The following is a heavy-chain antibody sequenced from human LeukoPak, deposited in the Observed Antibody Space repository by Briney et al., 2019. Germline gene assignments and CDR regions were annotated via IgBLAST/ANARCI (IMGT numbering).Heavy chain of an antibody. CDR2: IYYSGST. J-gene: IGHJ6*03. D-gene: IGHD2-2*01. CDR1: GGSISSSSYY. CDR3: ARSTSYYMDV. Sequence: PSETLSLTCTVSGGSISSSSYYWGWIRQPPGKGLEWIGSIYYSGSTYYNPSLKSRVTISVDTSKNQFSLKLSSVTAADTAVYYCARSTSYYMDVWGKGTTVTVSS. V-gene: IGHV4-39*07.